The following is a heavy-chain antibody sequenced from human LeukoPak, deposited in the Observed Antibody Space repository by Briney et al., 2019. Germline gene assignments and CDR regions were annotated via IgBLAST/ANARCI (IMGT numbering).Heavy chain of an antibody. J-gene: IGHJ4*02. V-gene: IGHV3-23*01. Sequence: PGGSLRLSCAGSGFTFSSYAMSWVRQAPGKGLEWVSGISGSGGGTYYADSVKGRFTVSGDKSKNTLYLQMNSLRVEDTAVYYCAKRVGYYFEYWGQGTLVTVSS. CDR2: ISGSGGGT. CDR1: GFTFSSYA. CDR3: AKRVGYYFEY. D-gene: IGHD6-13*01.